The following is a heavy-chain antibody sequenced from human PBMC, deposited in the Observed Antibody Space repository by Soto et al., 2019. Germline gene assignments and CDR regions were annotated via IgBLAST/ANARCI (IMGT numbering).Heavy chain of an antibody. CDR3: ATKPDYGDYRYSYYGMQV. V-gene: IGHV3-23*01. J-gene: IGHJ6*01. D-gene: IGHD4-17*01. Sequence: PGGSLRLSCASSVCTFSSYAMSCVRHSPGKGLEWVSAISGSGGSTYYADSVKGRFTISRDNSKNTLYLQMNSLRAEDTAVYYCATKPDYGDYRYSYYGMQVWGQGTTVNVSS. CDR2: ISGSGGST. CDR1: VCTFSSYA.